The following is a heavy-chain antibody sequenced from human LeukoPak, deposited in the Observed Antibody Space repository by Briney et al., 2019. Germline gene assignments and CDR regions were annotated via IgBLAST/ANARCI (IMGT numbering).Heavy chain of an antibody. V-gene: IGHV3-30-3*01. CDR3: ARDLRDGYNFEFGY. D-gene: IGHD5-24*01. J-gene: IGHJ4*02. CDR2: ISYDGSNK. CDR1: GFTFSSYA. Sequence: TGGSLRLSCAASGFTFSSYAMHWVRQAPGKGLEWVAVISYDGSNKYYADSVKGRFTISRDYSKNTLYLQMNSLRAEDTAVYYCARDLRDGYNFEFGYWGQGTLVTVSS.